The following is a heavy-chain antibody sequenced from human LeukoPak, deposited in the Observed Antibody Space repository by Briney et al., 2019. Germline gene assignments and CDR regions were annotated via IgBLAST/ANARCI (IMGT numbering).Heavy chain of an antibody. D-gene: IGHD3-16*01. CDR2: IYSGGAT. V-gene: IGHV3-53*01. Sequence: PGGSLRLSCAASGFTVSSNYMSWVRQAPGKGLEWVSVIYSGGATYYADSVKGRFTISRDISKNTVYLQMNSLRVEDTAIYYCARVFWGPNSAYGGQETLVTVPS. J-gene: IGHJ4*02. CDR1: GFTVSSNY. CDR3: ARVFWGPNSAY.